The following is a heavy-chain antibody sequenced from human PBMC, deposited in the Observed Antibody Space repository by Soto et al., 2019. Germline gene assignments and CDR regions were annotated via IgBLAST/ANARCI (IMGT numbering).Heavy chain of an antibody. CDR3: APRGIQLWFDS. V-gene: IGHV3-23*01. CDR1: GFTFSSYA. Sequence: PGGSLRLSCVGSGFTFSSYAMSWVRQAPGKGLEWVSAITASGGSTFYADSVKGRFTISRDNSKGTLYLQMNSLSADDTAVYYCAPRGIQLWFDSWGQGTLVTSPQ. J-gene: IGHJ5*01. D-gene: IGHD1-1*01. CDR2: ITASGGST.